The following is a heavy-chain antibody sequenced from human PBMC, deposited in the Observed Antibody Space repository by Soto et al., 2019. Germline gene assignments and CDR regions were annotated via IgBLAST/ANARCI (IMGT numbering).Heavy chain of an antibody. CDR2: IYYSGST. J-gene: IGHJ4*02. Sequence: SETLSLTCIVSGGSISNYYWSWIRQPPGKGLEWIGYIYYSGSTNYNPSLTSRVTISVDTSKNQFSLKLSSVTAADTAVYYCARHRYSYGVYYFDYWGQGTPVTVSS. CDR3: ARHRYSYGVYYFDY. V-gene: IGHV4-59*08. CDR1: GGSISNYY. D-gene: IGHD5-18*01.